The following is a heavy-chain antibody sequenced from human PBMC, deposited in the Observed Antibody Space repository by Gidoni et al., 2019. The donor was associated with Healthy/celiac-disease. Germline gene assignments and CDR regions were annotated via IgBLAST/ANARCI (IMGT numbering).Heavy chain of an antibody. CDR3: AKNMVRGGDYFDY. CDR1: GGTFSSYA. V-gene: IGHV1-69*01. J-gene: IGHJ4*02. D-gene: IGHD3-10*01. CDR2: LIPIFGTA. Sequence: VQLAQSGAEVKKPGSSVKVSCKASGGTFSSYAISWVRQAPGQGLAWLGGLIPIFGTANYAQKFQGRVTITADESTSTAYMELSSLRSEDAAVYYCAKNMVRGGDYFDYWGQGTLVTVSS.